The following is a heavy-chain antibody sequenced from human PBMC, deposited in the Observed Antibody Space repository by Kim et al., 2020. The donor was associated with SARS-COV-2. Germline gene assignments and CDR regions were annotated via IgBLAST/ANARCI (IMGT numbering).Heavy chain of an antibody. Sequence: SETLSLTCTVSGGSISSGDYYWSWIRQPPGKGLEWIGYIYYSGSTYYNPSLKSRVTISVDTSKNQFSLKLSSVTAADTAVYYCASMWLRFVSGSYDNWFDPWGQGTLVTVSS. D-gene: IGHD1-26*01. CDR2: IYYSGST. V-gene: IGHV4-30-4*01. CDR1: GGSISSGDYY. CDR3: ASMWLRFVSGSYDNWFDP. J-gene: IGHJ5*02.